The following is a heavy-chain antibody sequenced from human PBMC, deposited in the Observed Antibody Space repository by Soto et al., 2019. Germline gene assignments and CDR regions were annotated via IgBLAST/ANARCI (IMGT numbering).Heavy chain of an antibody. D-gene: IGHD3-10*01. CDR1: GGSITNYY. J-gene: IGHJ6*02. Sequence: QVQLQESGPGLVKPSETLSLTCTVSGGSITNYYCSWFRQPPGKGLEWIGYIQYNGYSAYNLSLKRRVIMSMDTSKTQLSLMVESLTATATAVYYCERHGFGPLHGLVDVWGQWTTVIVSS. CDR3: ERHGFGPLHGLVDV. CDR2: IQYNGYS. V-gene: IGHV4-59*08.